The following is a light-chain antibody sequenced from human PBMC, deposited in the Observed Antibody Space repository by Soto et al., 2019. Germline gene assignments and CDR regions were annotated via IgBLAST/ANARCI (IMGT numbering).Light chain of an antibody. J-gene: IGLJ1*01. CDR1: SSDVGGYNY. CDR2: EVS. Sequence: QSALTQPPSASGSPGQSVTISCTGTSSDVGGYNYVSWYQQHPGKAPKLMIYEVSKRPSGVPDRFSGSKSGNTASLTVSGLQAEDEADYYCSSYAGSNCVCGTGTELTVL. V-gene: IGLV2-8*01. CDR3: SSYAGSNCV.